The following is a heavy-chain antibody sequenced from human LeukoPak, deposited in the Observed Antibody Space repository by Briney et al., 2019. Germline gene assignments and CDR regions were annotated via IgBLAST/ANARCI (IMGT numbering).Heavy chain of an antibody. Sequence: GASVKVSCKASGYTFTDYFMYWVRQAPGQGLEWMRRINPDAGDTNYAQTFQGRITMTRDTSISTAYMELSSLKSDDTAVYYCARLSTATRHWLSASDIWGQGTVVTVSS. V-gene: IGHV1-2*06. J-gene: IGHJ3*02. CDR2: INPDAGDT. CDR3: ARLSTATRHWLSASDI. CDR1: GYTFTDYF. D-gene: IGHD6-19*01.